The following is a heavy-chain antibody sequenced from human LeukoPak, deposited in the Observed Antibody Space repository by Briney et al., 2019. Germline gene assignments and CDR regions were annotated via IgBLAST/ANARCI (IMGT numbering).Heavy chain of an antibody. D-gene: IGHD3-22*01. CDR1: GFTFSSYG. Sequence: GGSLRFSCAASGFTFSSYGMHWVRHAPGKGLEWVAFIRYDGSNKYYADSVKGRFTISRDNSKNTLYLQMNSLRAEDTAVYYCAKDYDYYDSSGYYYYMDVWGKGTTVTISS. J-gene: IGHJ6*03. CDR2: IRYDGSNK. V-gene: IGHV3-30*02. CDR3: AKDYDYYDSSGYYYYMDV.